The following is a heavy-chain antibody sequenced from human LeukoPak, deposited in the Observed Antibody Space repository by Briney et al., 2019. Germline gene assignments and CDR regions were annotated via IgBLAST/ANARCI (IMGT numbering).Heavy chain of an antibody. D-gene: IGHD5-12*01. CDR1: AFSFTNSG. Sequence: GPSHRPSWPPAAFSFTNSGTRWVRQAPGKGMEWEAFISLDGRKTNDGVSMKGRFTVSRDNSKNTLDLQMDSLRAEDTAVYYCAKDRKFNSGWTRSEYYYGMDVWGQGTTVTVSS. J-gene: IGHJ6*02. CDR3: AKDRKFNSGWTRSEYYYGMDV. CDR2: ISLDGRKT. V-gene: IGHV3-30*18.